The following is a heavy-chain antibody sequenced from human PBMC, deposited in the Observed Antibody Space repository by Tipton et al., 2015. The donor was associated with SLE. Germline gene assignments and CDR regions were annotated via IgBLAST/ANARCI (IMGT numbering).Heavy chain of an antibody. J-gene: IGHJ2*01. V-gene: IGHV4-59*11. Sequence: TLSLTCTVSGVSISDHYWTWIRQPPGKGLEWIATMYSGGSKYYNPSLKSRVTISLDTSKNQFSLKVSSVSAADTAVYFCARRVPHRYYFDLWGRGTLVTVSS. CDR1: GVSISDHY. CDR3: ARRVPHRYYFDL. CDR2: MYSGGSK. D-gene: IGHD1-26*01.